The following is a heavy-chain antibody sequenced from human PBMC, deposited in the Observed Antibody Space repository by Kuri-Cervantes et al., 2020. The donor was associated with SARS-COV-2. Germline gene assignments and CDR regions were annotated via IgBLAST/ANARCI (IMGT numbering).Heavy chain of an antibody. D-gene: IGHD1-26*01. CDR1: GFTFSSYA. CDR3: TRGGSYPVWFDH. J-gene: IGHJ5*02. CDR2: IYSGGSST. V-gene: IGHV3-23*03. Sequence: ESLKISCAASGFTFSSYAMSWVRQAPGKGLEWVSVIYSGGSSTYYADSVKGRFTISRDNSKNTLYLQMNSLRAEDTAVYYCTRGGSYPVWFDHWGQGTLVTVSS.